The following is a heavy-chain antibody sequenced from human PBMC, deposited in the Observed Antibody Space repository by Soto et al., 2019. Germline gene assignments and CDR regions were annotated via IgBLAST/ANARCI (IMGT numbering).Heavy chain of an antibody. V-gene: IGHV4-30-2*01. J-gene: IGHJ5*02. CDR1: GGSISSGGYS. D-gene: IGHD3-9*01. CDR3: ARGADYDILTGYPNNWFDP. Sequence: QLQLQESGSGLVKPSQTLSLTCAVSGGSISSGGYSWRWIRQPPGKGLEWIGYIYHSGSTYYNPSLKSRVTISVDRSQIQYSLQLSSVTAADTAVYYWARGADYDILTGYPNNWFDPWGQGTLVTVSS. CDR2: IYHSGST.